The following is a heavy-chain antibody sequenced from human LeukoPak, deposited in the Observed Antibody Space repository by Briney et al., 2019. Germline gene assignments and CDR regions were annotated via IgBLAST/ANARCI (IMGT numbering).Heavy chain of an antibody. CDR1: GYTFIGYY. CDR3: ARLVGLSTTASY. Sequence: ASVKVSCKASGYTFIGYYLHWVRQAPGQGREWMGWINPTSGGTNYAQKFQDRVTMTRDTSINTAYMELSRLRSDDTAVYYCARLVGLSTTASYWGQGTLVIVSS. CDR2: INPTSGGT. J-gene: IGHJ4*02. D-gene: IGHD5/OR15-5a*01. V-gene: IGHV1-2*02.